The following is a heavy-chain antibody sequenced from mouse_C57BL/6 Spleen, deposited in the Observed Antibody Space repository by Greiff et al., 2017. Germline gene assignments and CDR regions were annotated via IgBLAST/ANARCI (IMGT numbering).Heavy chain of an antibody. J-gene: IGHJ3*01. V-gene: IGHV1-76*01. Sequence: QVQLQQSGAELVRPGASVKLSCKASGYTFTDYYINWVKQRPGQGLEWIARIYPGSGNTYYNEKFKGKATLTAEKSSSTAYMQLSSLTSEASAVYFCARGGGSSPLFAYWGQGTLVTVSA. D-gene: IGHD1-1*01. CDR1: GYTFTDYY. CDR3: ARGGGSSPLFAY. CDR2: IYPGSGNT.